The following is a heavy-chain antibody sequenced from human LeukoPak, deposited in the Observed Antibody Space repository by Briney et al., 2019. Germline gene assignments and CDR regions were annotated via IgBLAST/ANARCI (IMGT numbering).Heavy chain of an antibody. CDR2: IYYSGST. Sequence: PSETLSLTCTVSGGSISSSSYYWGWIRQPPGKGLEWIGSIYYSGSTYYNPSLKSRVTISVDTSKNQFSLKLSSVTAADTAVYYCARHPLNYDYYMDVWSKGTTVTVSS. J-gene: IGHJ6*03. V-gene: IGHV4-39*01. CDR1: GGSISSSSYY. CDR3: ARHPLNYDYYMDV.